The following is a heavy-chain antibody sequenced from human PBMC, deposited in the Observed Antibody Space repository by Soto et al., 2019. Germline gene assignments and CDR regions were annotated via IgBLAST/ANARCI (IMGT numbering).Heavy chain of an antibody. CDR2: INAGNGNT. Sequence: QVQLVQSGAEVKKPGASVKVSCKASGYTFTSYAMHWVRQAPGQRLEWMGWINAGNGNTKYSQKFQGRVTITRDTSASTAYMELSSLRSEDTAVYYCAGDPIQLWFFDYWGQGTLVTVSS. CDR3: AGDPIQLWFFDY. CDR1: GYTFTSYA. J-gene: IGHJ4*02. V-gene: IGHV1-3*01. D-gene: IGHD5-18*01.